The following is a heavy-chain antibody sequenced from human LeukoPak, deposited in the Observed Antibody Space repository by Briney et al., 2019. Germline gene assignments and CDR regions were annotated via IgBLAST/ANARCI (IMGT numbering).Heavy chain of an antibody. CDR1: GFTFSNYW. V-gene: IGHV3-7*01. J-gene: IGHJ4*02. Sequence: GGSLRLSCAASGFTFSNYWMGWVRQAPGKRPEWVANMNIDGSEKYYADSVKGRFTISRGNARNSLYLQMNSLRAEDTAVYYCARDPSDYWGQGTLVTVSS. CDR2: MNIDGSEK. CDR3: ARDPSDY.